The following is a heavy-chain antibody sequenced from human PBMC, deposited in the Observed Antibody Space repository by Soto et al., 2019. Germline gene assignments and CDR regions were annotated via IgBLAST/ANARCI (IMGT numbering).Heavy chain of an antibody. V-gene: IGHV3-15*01. J-gene: IGHJ4*02. D-gene: IGHD6-19*01. CDR1: GFRFIDGW. CDR3: TTIVAGTGY. CDR2: VKSKVSGGTT. Sequence: EVHLVESGGGLVKPGGSLRLSCAASGFRFIDGWMSWVRQAPGRGLEWVGRVKSKVSGGTTDYGAPVEGRLTISRDDSKNTLYLQMYSLKTEDTAVYYCTTIVAGTGYWGQGTLVSVYS.